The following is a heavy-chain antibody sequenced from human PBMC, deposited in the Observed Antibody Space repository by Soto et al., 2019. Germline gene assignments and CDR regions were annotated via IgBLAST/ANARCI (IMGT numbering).Heavy chain of an antibody. V-gene: IGHV3-7*01. CDR3: ARDTRSSSWYSTSNWFDP. Sequence: GGSLRLSCAASGFTFSSYWMSWVRQAPGKGLEWVANIKQDGSEKYYVDSVKGRFTISRDNSKNSLYLQMNSLRAEDTAVYYCARDTRSSSWYSTSNWFDPWGQGTLVTVSS. CDR1: GFTFSSYW. D-gene: IGHD6-13*01. J-gene: IGHJ5*02. CDR2: IKQDGSEK.